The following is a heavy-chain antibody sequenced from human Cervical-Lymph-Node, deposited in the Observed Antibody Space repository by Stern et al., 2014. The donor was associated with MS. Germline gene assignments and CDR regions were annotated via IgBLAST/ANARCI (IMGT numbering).Heavy chain of an antibody. J-gene: IGHJ4*02. V-gene: IGHV3-33*01. D-gene: IGHD2-15*01. CDR1: GLTFSSYG. CDR2: IWYDGSNK. Sequence: VQLVESGGGVVQPGRSLRLSCAASGLTFSSYGMHLVRQAPGKGLEWVAVIWYDGSNKYYADSVKGRFTISRDNSKNTLYLQMNSLRAEDTAVYYCARDRHDLGYCSGGSCYLPDYWGQGTLVTVSS. CDR3: ARDRHDLGYCSGGSCYLPDY.